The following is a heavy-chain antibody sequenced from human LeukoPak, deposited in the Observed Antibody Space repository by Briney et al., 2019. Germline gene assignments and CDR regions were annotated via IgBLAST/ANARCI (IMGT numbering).Heavy chain of an antibody. D-gene: IGHD2-2*01. CDR1: GYTFTSYG. CDR2: ISAYNGNT. Sequence: ASVKVSCKASGYTFTSYGLSWVRQAPGQGLEWMGWISAYNGNTDYAQNLHGRVTMTTDTSTNTAYVELGSLTSEDTAVYYCARVGSYCTSSTCFDYWGQGTLVTVSS. J-gene: IGHJ4*02. V-gene: IGHV1-18*01. CDR3: ARVGSYCTSSTCFDY.